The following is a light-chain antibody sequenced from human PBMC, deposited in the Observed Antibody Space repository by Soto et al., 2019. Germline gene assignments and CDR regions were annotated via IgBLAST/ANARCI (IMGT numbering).Light chain of an antibody. CDR3: QQSFSTPQT. CDR2: DAS. V-gene: IGKV1-5*01. J-gene: IGKJ4*01. Sequence: DFQMTQSPSTLSASVGDRVTITCRASHTVGTWLAWYQQKPGKAPKVLISDASTLQSGVPSRFSGNGSGTEFTLTISGLQPDDFATYYCQQSFSTPQTFGGGTKVDIK. CDR1: HTVGTW.